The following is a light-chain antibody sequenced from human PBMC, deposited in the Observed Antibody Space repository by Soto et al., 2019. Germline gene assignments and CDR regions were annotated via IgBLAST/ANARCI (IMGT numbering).Light chain of an antibody. J-gene: IGKJ5*01. Sequence: EIVLTQSPGTLSLSPGERATLSCRASQSVTSSYLAWYQQKPGQAPRLLISGASSRATGIPDRFSGSGSGTDFTLTITRLEPEDFSVYYCQQYGSSPITFGQGTRLEIK. CDR1: QSVTSSY. CDR2: GAS. CDR3: QQYGSSPIT. V-gene: IGKV3-20*01.